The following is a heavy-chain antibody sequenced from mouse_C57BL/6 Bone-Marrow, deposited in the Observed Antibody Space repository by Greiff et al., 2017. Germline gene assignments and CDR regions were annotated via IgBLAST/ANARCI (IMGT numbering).Heavy chain of an antibody. CDR3: ARFDSNGFAY. J-gene: IGHJ3*01. CDR1: GYTFTSYW. CDR2: IDPSDSYT. V-gene: IGHV1-50*01. D-gene: IGHD2-5*01. Sequence: VQLQQSGAELVKPGASVKLSCKASGYTFTSYWMQWVKPRPGQGLEWIGEIDPSDSYTTYNQKFKGKATLTVDTSSSTAYMQLSSLTSEDSAVYYCARFDSNGFAYWGQGTLATVSA.